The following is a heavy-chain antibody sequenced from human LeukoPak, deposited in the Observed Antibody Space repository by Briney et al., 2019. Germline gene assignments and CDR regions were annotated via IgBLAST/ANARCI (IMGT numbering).Heavy chain of an antibody. CDR1: GGSISSGDYY. D-gene: IGHD3-22*01. CDR3: ARGDISGDPIVVVNHHSSYYFDY. V-gene: IGHV4-30-2*01. CDR2: IYHSGST. J-gene: IGHJ4*02. Sequence: SETLSLTCTVSGGSISSGDYYWSWIRQPPGKGLEWIGYIYHSGSTYYNPSLKSRVTISIDRSKKQFSLKLSSVTAADTAVYYCARGDISGDPIVVVNHHSSYYFDYWGQGTLVTVSS.